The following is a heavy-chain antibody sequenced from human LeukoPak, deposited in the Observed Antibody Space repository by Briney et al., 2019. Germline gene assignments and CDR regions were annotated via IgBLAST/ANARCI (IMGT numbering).Heavy chain of an antibody. CDR1: GFTFSSYA. Sequence: GGSLRLSCAASGFTFSSYAMSWVRQAPGKGLEWVSAISGSGGSTYYAGSVKGRFTISRDNSKNTLYLQMNSLRAEDTAVYYCAKAPMIVVVPDYWGQGTLVTVSS. V-gene: IGHV3-23*01. CDR2: ISGSGGST. J-gene: IGHJ4*02. CDR3: AKAPMIVVVPDY. D-gene: IGHD3-22*01.